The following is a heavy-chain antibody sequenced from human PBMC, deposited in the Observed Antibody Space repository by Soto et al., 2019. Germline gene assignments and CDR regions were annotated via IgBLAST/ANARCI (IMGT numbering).Heavy chain of an antibody. CDR1: GFTFSSYW. D-gene: IGHD6-6*01. J-gene: IGHJ6*02. V-gene: IGHV3-7*01. Sequence: GGSLRLSCAASGFTFSSYWMSWVRQAPGKGLEWVANIKQDGSEKYYVDSVKGRFTISRDNAKNSLYLQMNSLRAEDTAVYYCARDALSSHTYYYYYGMDVWGQGTTVTVSS. CDR3: ARDALSSHTYYYYYGMDV. CDR2: IKQDGSEK.